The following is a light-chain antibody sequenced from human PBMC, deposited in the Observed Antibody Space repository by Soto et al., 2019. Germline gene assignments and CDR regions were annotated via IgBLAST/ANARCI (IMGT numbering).Light chain of an antibody. Sequence: IHMTQSPSSLSSSLGDIVTITCQSSQDISNYLNWYQQKPGKAPKLLIYDASNLETGVPSRFSGSGSGTDFTFTISILQPEDIATYYCQQYDNLPLTFGGGTKVDIK. CDR1: QDISNY. V-gene: IGKV1-33*01. J-gene: IGKJ4*01. CDR2: DAS. CDR3: QQYDNLPLT.